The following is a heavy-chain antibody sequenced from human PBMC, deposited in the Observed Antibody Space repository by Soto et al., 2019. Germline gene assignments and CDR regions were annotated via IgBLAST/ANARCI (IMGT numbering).Heavy chain of an antibody. J-gene: IGHJ5*02. V-gene: IGHV1-69*01. CDR1: GGTFSSYA. Sequence: QVQLVQSGAEVKKPGSSVKVSCKASGGTFSSYAISWVRQAPGQGLEWMGGIIPIFGTANYAQKFQGRVTITADESTSKAYMELNSLRSEDTAVYYCAREPESGSYGGWFGPWGQGTLVTVSS. D-gene: IGHD1-26*01. CDR3: AREPESGSYGGWFGP. CDR2: IIPIFGTA.